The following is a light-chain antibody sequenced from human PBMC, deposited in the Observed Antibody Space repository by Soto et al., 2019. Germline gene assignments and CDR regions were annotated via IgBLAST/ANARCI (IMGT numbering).Light chain of an antibody. V-gene: IGLV2-14*01. CDR2: EVS. CDR3: ISYTTSSTVL. CDR1: SSDVDSYKY. Sequence: QSALTQPASVSGSPGQSITISCTGTSSDVDSYKYVSWYQHYPGKAPKLIIYEVSNRPSGVSDRFSGSKSGNTASLTISGLQAEDEADYYCISYTTSSTVLFGGGTKVTVL. J-gene: IGLJ2*01.